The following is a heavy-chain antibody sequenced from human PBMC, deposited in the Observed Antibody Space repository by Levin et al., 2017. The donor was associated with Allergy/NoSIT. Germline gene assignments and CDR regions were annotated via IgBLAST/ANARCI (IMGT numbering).Heavy chain of an antibody. CDR1: GFTFSDYY. D-gene: IGHD3-22*01. V-gene: IGHV3-11*01. CDR3: ARDRSAYYDSSGYYRYDY. CDR2: ISSSGSTI. Sequence: GESLKISCAASGFTFSDYYMSWIRQAPGKGLEWVSYISSSGSTIYYADSVKGRFTISRDNAKNSLYLQMNSLRAEDTAVYYCARDRSAYYDSSGYYRYDYWGQGTLVTVSS. J-gene: IGHJ4*02.